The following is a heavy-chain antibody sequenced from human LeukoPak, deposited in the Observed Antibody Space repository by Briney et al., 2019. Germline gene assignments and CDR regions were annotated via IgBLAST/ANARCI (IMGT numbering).Heavy chain of an antibody. CDR2: ISAYNGNT. CDR1: VYTFTSYG. D-gene: IGHD3-22*01. Sequence: ASVRVSCKASVYTFTSYGISWVRQAPGQGLEWMGWISAYNGNTNYAQKLQGRVTMATDTSTSTAYMELRSLRSDDTAVYYCARVITSWLYAFDIWGQGTMVTVSS. CDR3: ARVITSWLYAFDI. J-gene: IGHJ3*02. V-gene: IGHV1-18*01.